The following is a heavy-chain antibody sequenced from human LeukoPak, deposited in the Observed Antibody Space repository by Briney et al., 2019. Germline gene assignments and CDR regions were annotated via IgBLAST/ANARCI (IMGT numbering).Heavy chain of an antibody. D-gene: IGHD3-10*01. CDR2: IKSKTDGGTV. Sequence: WIRQPPGKGLEWIGRIKSKTDGGTVDYAAPVKGRFTISRDDLKKTLYLEMNSLKTEDTAVYYCTKDHGSGSYYFDYWGEGTLVTVSS. CDR3: TKDHGSGSYYFDY. V-gene: IGHV3-15*01. J-gene: IGHJ4*02.